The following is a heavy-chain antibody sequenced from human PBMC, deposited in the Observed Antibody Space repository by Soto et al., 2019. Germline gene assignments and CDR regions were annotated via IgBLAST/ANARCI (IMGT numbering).Heavy chain of an antibody. J-gene: IGHJ4*02. CDR1: GGSVSNSA. V-gene: IGHV1-69*01. D-gene: IGHD6-6*01. CDR3: GRGSSLTKVEY. CDR2: IIPIFRPA. Sequence: QVQLVQSGSEVKKPGSSVRVSCKASGGSVSNSAISWLRQAPGQGLEWMGGIIPIFRPAIYARKFQGRFTISADESTGTAYMELNNVRSDDTAVYYCGRGSSLTKVEYWGQGTLVTVSS.